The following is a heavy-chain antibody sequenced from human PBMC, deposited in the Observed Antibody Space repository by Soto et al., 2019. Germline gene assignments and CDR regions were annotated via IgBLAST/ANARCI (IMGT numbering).Heavy chain of an antibody. CDR2: MSYDGSNK. CDR3: AGDGGAY. V-gene: IGHV3-30-3*01. D-gene: IGHD3-16*01. Sequence: QVQLVESGGGVVQPGRSLRLSCAASGFTFSSYAMHWVRRAPGKGLEWMAVMSYDGSNKYYADSVKGRFTISRDNSKNTVSLQRNSLRPEDTALYYCAGDGGAYWGQGTLDIVSS. CDR1: GFTFSSYA. J-gene: IGHJ4*02.